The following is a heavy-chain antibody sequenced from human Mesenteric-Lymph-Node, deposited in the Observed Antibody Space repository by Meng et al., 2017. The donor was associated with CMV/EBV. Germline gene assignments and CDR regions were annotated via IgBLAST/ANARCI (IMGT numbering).Heavy chain of an antibody. CDR2: IYSGGSA. Sequence: GSLRLSCSVSDSIRSYYWSWTRQPPGKGLEWIGYIYSGGSANYNPSLKSRVTISIDTSKTQFSLKLTSVTPADTAVYYCARARGFSIYGVSPLFVLDVWGQGTMVTVSS. V-gene: IGHV4-59*01. CDR1: SDSIRSYY. CDR3: ARARGFSIYGVSPLFVLDV. D-gene: IGHD3-3*01. J-gene: IGHJ3*01.